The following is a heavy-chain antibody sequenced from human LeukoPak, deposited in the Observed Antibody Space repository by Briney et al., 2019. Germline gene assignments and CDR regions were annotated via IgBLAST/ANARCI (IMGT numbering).Heavy chain of an antibody. CDR3: AKGRVPGTVTTTYDAFDI. CDR2: IYENGGTT. J-gene: IGHJ3*02. D-gene: IGHD4-17*01. CDR1: GFTFRSHA. V-gene: IGHV3-23*01. Sequence: PGGSLRLSCVGSGFTFRSHAMSWVRQAPEKGLEFVSGIYENGGTTYYADSVKGRFSISRDNSRNTLYLQMDSLRGVDTAVYYCAKGRVPGTVTTTYDAFDIWGQGTMVTVSS.